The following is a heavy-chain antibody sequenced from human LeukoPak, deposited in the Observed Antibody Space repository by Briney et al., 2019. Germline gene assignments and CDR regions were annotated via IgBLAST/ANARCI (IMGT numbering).Heavy chain of an antibody. D-gene: IGHD3-22*01. CDR2: INHSGST. J-gene: IGHJ1*01. V-gene: IGHV4-34*01. CDR1: GGSFSDYY. CDR3: AYSSGFQQQ. Sequence: PSETLSLTCAVYGGSFSDYYWSWIRQPPGKGLEWIGEINHSGSTDYNPFLKSRVTISVDTSKNQFSLKLSSVTAADTAVYYCAYSSGFQQQWGQGTLVTVSS.